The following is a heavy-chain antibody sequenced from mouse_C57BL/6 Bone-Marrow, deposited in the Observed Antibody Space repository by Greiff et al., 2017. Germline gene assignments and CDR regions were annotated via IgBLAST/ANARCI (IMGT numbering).Heavy chain of an antibody. CDR3: ARWPWYFPAY. CDR2: IYPGDGDT. Sequence: QVQLKQSGPELVKPGASVKISCKASGYAFSSSWMNWVKQRPGKGLEWIGRIYPGDGDTNYNGKFKGQATLTADKSSSTAYMQLSSLTAEDSAVSFCARWPWYFPAYWGQGTLVTVSA. D-gene: IGHD2-1*01. CDR1: GYAFSSSW. J-gene: IGHJ3*01. V-gene: IGHV1-82*01.